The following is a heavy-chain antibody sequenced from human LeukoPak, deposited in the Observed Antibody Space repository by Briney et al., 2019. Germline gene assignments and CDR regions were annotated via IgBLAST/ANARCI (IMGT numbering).Heavy chain of an antibody. Sequence: SQTLSLTCTVSGGSISSGGYYWSWIRQHPGKGLEWIGYIYYSGSTYYNPSLKSRVTISVDTSKNQFSLKLSSVTAADTAVYYCARGAYGGNSFVSANNWFDPWGQGTLVTVSS. V-gene: IGHV4-31*03. D-gene: IGHD4-23*01. CDR3: ARGAYGGNSFVSANNWFDP. J-gene: IGHJ5*02. CDR2: IYYSGST. CDR1: GGSISSGGYY.